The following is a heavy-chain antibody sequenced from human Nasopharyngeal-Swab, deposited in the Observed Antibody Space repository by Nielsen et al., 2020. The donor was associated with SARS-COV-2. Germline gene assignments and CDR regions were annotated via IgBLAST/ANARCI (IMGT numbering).Heavy chain of an antibody. Sequence: LRLSCTVSGGSISSGGYYWSWIRQHPGKGLEWIGYIYYSGSTYYNPSLKSRVTIPVDTSKNQFSLRLSSVTAADTAVYYCARARTRTIFGVVGWFDPWGQGTLVTVSS. CDR1: GGSISSGGYY. CDR2: IYYSGST. D-gene: IGHD3-3*01. CDR3: ARARTRTIFGVVGWFDP. J-gene: IGHJ5*02. V-gene: IGHV4-31*03.